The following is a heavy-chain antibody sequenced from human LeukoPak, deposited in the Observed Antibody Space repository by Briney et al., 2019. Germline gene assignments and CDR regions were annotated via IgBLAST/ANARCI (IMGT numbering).Heavy chain of an antibody. CDR1: GGSFSGYY. V-gene: IGHV4-34*01. D-gene: IGHD6-13*01. CDR3: ARARRIAAADY. CDR2: INHSGST. J-gene: IGHJ4*02. Sequence: SETLSLTCAVYGGSFSGYYWSWIRQPPGKGLEWIGEINHSGSTNYNPPLKSRVTISVDTSKNQFSLKLSSVTAADTAVYYCARARRIAAADYWGQGTLVTVSS.